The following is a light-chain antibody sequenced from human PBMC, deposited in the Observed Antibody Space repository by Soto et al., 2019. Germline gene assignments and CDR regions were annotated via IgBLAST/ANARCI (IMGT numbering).Light chain of an antibody. CDR3: GAWDERLTAYV. CDR1: GSNVGYNS. CDR2: DNY. V-gene: IGLV1-51*01. Sequence: QSVLTQPPSLSAAPGQEVTISCSGSGSNVGYNSVSWYQQLPGTAPKLLIYDNYKRPSGIPARFSGSKSGTSASLGITGLQTGDEADYYCGAWDERLTAYVFGSGTKLTVL. J-gene: IGLJ1*01.